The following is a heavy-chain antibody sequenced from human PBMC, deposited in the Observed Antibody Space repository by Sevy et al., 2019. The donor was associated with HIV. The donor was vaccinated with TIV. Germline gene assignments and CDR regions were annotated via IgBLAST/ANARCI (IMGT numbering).Heavy chain of an antibody. Sequence: GGSLRLSCAVSGFTLTSYAMNWVRQAPGKGLEWVALISNDGSDQNYVGSVKGRFTISRDNSKDTVYLQMNSLRAEDTAVYYCANSRGRFHGSSWIYYDYSLDVWGQGTTVTVSS. CDR3: ANSRGRFHGSSWIYYDYSLDV. CDR2: ISNDGSDQ. V-gene: IGHV3-30*18. CDR1: GFTLTSYA. D-gene: IGHD6-13*01. J-gene: IGHJ6*02.